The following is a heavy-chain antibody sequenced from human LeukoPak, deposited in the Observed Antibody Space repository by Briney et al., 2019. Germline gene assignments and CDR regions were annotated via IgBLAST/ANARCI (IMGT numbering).Heavy chain of an antibody. CDR3: ARDQWLDY. CDR2: ISSTSNNI. D-gene: IGHD6-19*01. Sequence: GGSLRLSCAASGFTFSGYIMNWVRQAPGKGLEWVSFISSTSNNIYYADSVKGRFTVSRGNAKNSLYLQMNSLRAEDTAVYYCARDQWLDYWGQGTLVTASS. CDR1: GFTFSGYI. V-gene: IGHV3-48*01. J-gene: IGHJ4*02.